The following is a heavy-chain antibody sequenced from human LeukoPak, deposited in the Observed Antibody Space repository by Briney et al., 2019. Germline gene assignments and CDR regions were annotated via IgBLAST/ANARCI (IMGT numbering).Heavy chain of an antibody. V-gene: IGHV3-11*04. CDR1: GFTFSDYY. J-gene: IGHJ4*02. Sequence: GGSLRLSCAASGFTFSDYYMSWIRQAPGKGLEWLSYIISSGTTIYYADSVKGRFTVSRDNAKNSLYLQMNSLRADDTAVYYCARHSCGWSFDYSRQGTLVTVSS. CDR3: ARHSCGWSFDY. CDR2: IISSGTTI. D-gene: IGHD3-22*01.